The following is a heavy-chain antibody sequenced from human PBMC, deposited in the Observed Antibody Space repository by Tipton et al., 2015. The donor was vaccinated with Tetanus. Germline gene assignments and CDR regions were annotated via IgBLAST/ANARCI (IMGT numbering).Heavy chain of an antibody. D-gene: IGHD2-2*01. J-gene: IGHJ6*02. CDR2: IYYSGST. V-gene: IGHV4-59*01. Sequence: TLSLTCTVSGGSISSYYWSWIRQPPGRGLEWIGYIYYSGSTNYNPSLKSRVTISVDTSKNQFSLKLSSVTAADTAVYYCARGASTSWPNYYYYGMDVWGQGTTVTFSS. CDR3: ARGASTSWPNYYYYGMDV. CDR1: GGSISSYY.